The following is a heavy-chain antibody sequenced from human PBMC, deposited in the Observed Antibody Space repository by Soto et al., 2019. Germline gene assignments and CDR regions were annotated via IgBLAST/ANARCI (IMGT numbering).Heavy chain of an antibody. V-gene: IGHV4-39*01. CDR3: ARLQAAAGTRVDY. J-gene: IGHJ4*02. Sequence: PSETLSLTCTVSGGSISSSSYYWGWIRQPPGKGLEWIGSIYYSGSTYYNPSLKSRVTISVDTSKNQFSLKLSSVTAADTAVYYCARLQAAAGTRVDYWGQGTLVTVSS. CDR1: GGSISSSSYY. CDR2: IYYSGST. D-gene: IGHD6-13*01.